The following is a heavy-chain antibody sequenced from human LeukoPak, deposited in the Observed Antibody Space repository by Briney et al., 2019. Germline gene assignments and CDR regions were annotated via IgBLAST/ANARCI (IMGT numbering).Heavy chain of an antibody. CDR2: IYYSGST. CDR1: GGSFSSSSYY. Sequence: PSETLSLTCTVSGGSFSSSSYYWGWIRQPPGKGLEWMGSIYYSGSTYSNPSLKSRVTISVDPSKNQFSMKLSSVTAADTAVYYCARPVGYCSGGSCWNWFDPWGQGTLVTVSS. V-gene: IGHV4-39*01. D-gene: IGHD2-15*01. J-gene: IGHJ5*02. CDR3: ARPVGYCSGGSCWNWFDP.